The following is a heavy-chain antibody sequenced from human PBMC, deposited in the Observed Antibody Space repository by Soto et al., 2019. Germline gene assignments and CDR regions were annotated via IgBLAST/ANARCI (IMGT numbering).Heavy chain of an antibody. CDR3: ATVTAIPSDY. CDR2: ISYDGSNK. CDR1: GFTFSGYG. J-gene: IGHJ4*02. D-gene: IGHD2-21*02. Sequence: PGGSLRLSCAASGFTFSGYGMHWVRQSPGKGLEWVAVISYDGSNKYYADSVKGRFTISRDNSKNTLYLQMNSLRAEDTAVYYCATVTAIPSDYWGQGTLVTVSS. V-gene: IGHV3-30*03.